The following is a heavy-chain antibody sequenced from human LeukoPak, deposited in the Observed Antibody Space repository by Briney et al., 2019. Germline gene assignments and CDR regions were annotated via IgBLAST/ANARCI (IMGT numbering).Heavy chain of an antibody. CDR3: ARHGINYDFWSGFS. J-gene: IGHJ5*02. D-gene: IGHD3-3*01. CDR1: GSSISSGSYY. Sequence: SQTLSLTCTVSGSSISSGSYYWSWIRQPAGKGLEWIGRIYYSGSTYYNPSLKSRVTISVDTSKNQISLKLSSVTAADTAVYYCARHGINYDFWSGFSWGQGTLVTVSS. CDR2: IYYSGST. V-gene: IGHV4-61*02.